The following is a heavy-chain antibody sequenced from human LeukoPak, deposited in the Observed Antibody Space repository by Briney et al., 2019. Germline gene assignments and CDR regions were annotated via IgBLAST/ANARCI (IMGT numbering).Heavy chain of an antibody. CDR1: GDSISSTIYY. J-gene: IGHJ4*02. D-gene: IGHD3-22*01. CDR2: IYYSGNT. CDR3: AREYYYDTSGYAY. V-gene: IGHV4-39*07. Sequence: PSETLSLTCTVSGDSISSTIYYWGWIRQPPGKGLEWIGSIYYSGNTYYNPSLKSRVTISVDTSKSQFSLRLSSVTAADTAVYYCAREYYYDTSGYAYWGQGTLVTVSS.